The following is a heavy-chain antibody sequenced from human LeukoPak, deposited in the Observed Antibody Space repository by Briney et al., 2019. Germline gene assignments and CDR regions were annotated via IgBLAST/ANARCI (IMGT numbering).Heavy chain of an antibody. J-gene: IGHJ2*01. D-gene: IGHD4-11*01. CDR3: ARVGPGGVTRDWYFDL. V-gene: IGHV3-74*01. CDR1: GFTFSSYW. Sequence: GGSPRLSCAASGFTFSSYWMHWVRQAPGKGLVWVSRINSDGSSTSYADSVKGRFTISRDNAKNTLYLQMNSLRAEDTAVYYCARVGPGGVTRDWYFDLRGRGTLVTVSS. CDR2: INSDGSST.